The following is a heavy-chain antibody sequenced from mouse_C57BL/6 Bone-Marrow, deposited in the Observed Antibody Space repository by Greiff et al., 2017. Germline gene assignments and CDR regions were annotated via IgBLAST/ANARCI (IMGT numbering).Heavy chain of an antibody. J-gene: IGHJ3*01. V-gene: IGHV2-2*01. CDR2: IWSGGST. Sequence: QVQLQQSGPGLVQPSQSLSITCTVSGFSLTSYGVHWVRQSPGKGLEWLGVIWSGGSTDYNAAFISRLSISKDNSKRQVFFIMNSLQADDTAIYYCARKGRFAYWGQGTLVTVSA. CDR1: GFSLTSYG. D-gene: IGHD3-3*01. CDR3: ARKGRFAY.